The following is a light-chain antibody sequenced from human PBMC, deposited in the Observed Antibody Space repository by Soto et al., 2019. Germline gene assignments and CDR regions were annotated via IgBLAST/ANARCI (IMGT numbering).Light chain of an antibody. CDR1: QSVSNNY. CDR3: QQYGGSPRT. V-gene: IGKV3-20*01. J-gene: IGKJ1*01. Sequence: EIVLTQSPGTLSLSPVERATLSCRASQSVSNNYLAWYQQKPGQAPRLLIYGASNRATGIPDRFSGSGSGTDFTLTISKLEPEDFAVYHCQQYGGSPRTFGQGTKVDI. CDR2: GAS.